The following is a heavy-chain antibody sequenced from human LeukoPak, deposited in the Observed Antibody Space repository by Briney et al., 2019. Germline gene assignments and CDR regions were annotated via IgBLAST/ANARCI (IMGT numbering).Heavy chain of an antibody. CDR3: ARGGNIVPSIAVAGTYYYGMDV. J-gene: IGHJ6*02. D-gene: IGHD6-19*01. Sequence: ASVKVSCKASGYTFTGYYMHWVRQAPGQGLEWMGWINPNSGGTNYAQKFQGRVTMTRDTSISTAYMELSRLRSDDTAVYYCARGGNIVPSIAVAGTYYYGMDVWGQGTTVTVSS. CDR2: INPNSGGT. V-gene: IGHV1-2*02. CDR1: GYTFTGYY.